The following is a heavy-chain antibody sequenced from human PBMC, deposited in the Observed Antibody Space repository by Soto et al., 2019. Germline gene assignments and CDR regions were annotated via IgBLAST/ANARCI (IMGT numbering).Heavy chain of an antibody. V-gene: IGHV1-8*01. D-gene: IGHD3-3*01. CDR2: MNPNSGNT. CDR3: ARAVRIFGDYYMDV. CDR1: GYTFTSYD. J-gene: IGHJ6*03. Sequence: ASVKVSCKASGYTFTSYDINWVRQATGQGLEWMGWMNPNSGNTGYAQKFQGRVTMTRNTSISTAYMELSSLRSEDTAVYYCARAVRIFGDYYMDVWGKGTTVTVYS.